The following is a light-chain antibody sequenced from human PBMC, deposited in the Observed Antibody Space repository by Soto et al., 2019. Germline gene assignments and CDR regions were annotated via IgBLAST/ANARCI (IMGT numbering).Light chain of an antibody. V-gene: IGKV3-15*01. J-gene: IGKJ1*01. Sequence: EVVMTQSPAILSVSPGERDTLSCRASQSVDSNLAWYQQKPGQAPRLLIYHASTRATGVPARISGSGSGTEFTLTISSLQSEDFAVYYCQQYHKWRTFGQGTQVEIK. CDR1: QSVDSN. CDR3: QQYHKWRT. CDR2: HAS.